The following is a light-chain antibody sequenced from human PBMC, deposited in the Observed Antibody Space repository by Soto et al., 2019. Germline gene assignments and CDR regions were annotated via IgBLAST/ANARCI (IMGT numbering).Light chain of an antibody. CDR1: SRDVGDYND. Sequence: QSALTQPASVSGSPGQSITISCTGTSRDVGDYNDVSCYQQHPGKAPKFMISEVSNRPSGVSNRFSGSKSGNTASLTISGLHAEDEADYYCSSYANNTLFGGGTKLTVL. CDR2: EVS. V-gene: IGLV2-14*01. CDR3: SSYANNTL. J-gene: IGLJ2*01.